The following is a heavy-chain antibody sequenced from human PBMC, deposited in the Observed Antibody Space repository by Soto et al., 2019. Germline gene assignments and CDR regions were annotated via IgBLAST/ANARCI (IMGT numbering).Heavy chain of an antibody. D-gene: IGHD2-15*01. CDR3: ARPSAVGRRTVHYFDY. V-gene: IGHV1-69*13. Sequence: SVKVSCKASGGTFSSYAISWVRQAPGQGLEWMGGIIPIFGTANYAQKFQGRVTITADESTSTAYMELSSLRSEDTAVYYCARPSAVGRRTVHYFDYWGQGTLVTVSS. CDR1: GGTFSSYA. J-gene: IGHJ4*02. CDR2: IIPIFGTA.